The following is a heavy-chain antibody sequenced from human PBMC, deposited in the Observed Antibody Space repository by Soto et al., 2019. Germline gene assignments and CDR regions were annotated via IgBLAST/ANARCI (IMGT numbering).Heavy chain of an antibody. CDR1: GGTFSSYA. CDR3: ARGEEVDTAMDTNNYYYYGMDV. V-gene: IGHV1-69*01. J-gene: IGHJ6*02. D-gene: IGHD5-18*01. CDR2: IIPIFGTA. Sequence: SVKVSCKASGGTFSSYAISWVRQAPGQGLEWMGGIIPIFGTANYAQKFQGRVTITADESTSTAYMELSSLRSEDTAVYYCARGEEVDTAMDTNNYYYYGMDVWGQGTTVTVSS.